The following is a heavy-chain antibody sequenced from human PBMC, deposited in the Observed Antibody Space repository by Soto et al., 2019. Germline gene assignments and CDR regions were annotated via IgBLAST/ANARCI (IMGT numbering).Heavy chain of an antibody. J-gene: IGHJ4*02. CDR2: VYYSGYT. CDR3: ARDAPDCSSGTCYSAYFDL. Sequence: SETLSLTCTVSGASFSSYYWSWIRQPPGKGLEWIGYVYYSGYTNYNPSLRSRVAMSVDTSKNQFSLKLTSVTAADTAVYYCARDAPDCSSGTCYSAYFDLWGQGTLVTVSS. V-gene: IGHV4-59*01. CDR1: GASFSSYY. D-gene: IGHD2-15*01.